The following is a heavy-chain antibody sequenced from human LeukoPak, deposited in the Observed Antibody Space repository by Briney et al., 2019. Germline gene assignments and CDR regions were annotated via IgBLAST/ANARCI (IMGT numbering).Heavy chain of an antibody. J-gene: IGHJ4*02. CDR3: ARNYGDYRMGPDFDY. CDR2: ISSSSSTI. CDR1: GFTFSSYE. D-gene: IGHD4-17*01. V-gene: IGHV3-48*01. Sequence: GGSLRLSCAASGFTFSSYEMNWVRQAPGKGLEWVSYISSSSSTIYYADSVKGRFTISRDNAKNSLYLQMSSLRAEDTAVYYGARNYGDYRMGPDFDYWGQGTLVTVSS.